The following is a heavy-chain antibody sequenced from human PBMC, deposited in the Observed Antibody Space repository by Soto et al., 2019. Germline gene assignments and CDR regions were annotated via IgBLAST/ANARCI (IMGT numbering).Heavy chain of an antibody. CDR3: ATSPLRAADTALVELAY. D-gene: IGHD5-18*01. J-gene: IGHJ4*02. V-gene: IGHV1-24*01. CDR1: GYTLTELS. CDR2: FDPEDGET. Sequence: ASVKVSCKVSGYTLTELSMHWVGQAPGKGLEWMGGFDPEDGETIYAQKFQGRVTMTEDTSTDTAYMELSSLRSEDTAVYYCATSPLRAADTALVELAYGAQGTLVPVS.